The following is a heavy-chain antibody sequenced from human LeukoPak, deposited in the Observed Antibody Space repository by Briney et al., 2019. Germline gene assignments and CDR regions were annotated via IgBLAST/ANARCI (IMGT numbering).Heavy chain of an antibody. D-gene: IGHD3-22*01. V-gene: IGHV3-73*01. CDR3: TRRYYHDSSGNYQNDY. CDR1: GFSFSDSA. J-gene: IGHJ4*02. Sequence: GGSLRLSCAVSGFSFSDSAMHWVRQASGKGLEWVGRIRSKANNYATTYDASVRGRFTISRDDSKNTAYLQMNSLKTEDTAVYYCTRRYYHDSSGNYQNDYWGQGTLVTVSS. CDR2: IRSKANNYAT.